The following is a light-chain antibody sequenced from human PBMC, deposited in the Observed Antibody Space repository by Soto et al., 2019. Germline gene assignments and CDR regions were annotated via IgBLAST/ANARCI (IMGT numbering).Light chain of an antibody. Sequence: DIPMTHSPPSLSASLPARVDIXIRASQSISSYLNWYQQKPGKAPKLLIYAASSLQSGVPSRFSGSGSGTDFTLTISSLQPEDFATYYCQQSYSTPPWTFGQGTKVDIK. CDR3: QQSYSTPPWT. CDR2: AAS. V-gene: IGKV1-39*01. J-gene: IGKJ1*01. CDR1: QSISSY.